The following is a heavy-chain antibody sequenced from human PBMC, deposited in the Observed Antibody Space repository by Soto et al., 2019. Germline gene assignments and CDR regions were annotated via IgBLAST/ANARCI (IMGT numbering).Heavy chain of an antibody. V-gene: IGHV4-31*03. CDR2: IYDSVNT. J-gene: IGHJ4*02. D-gene: IGHD3-9*01. CDR1: GDSLSSGGHY. CDR3: ARVDHRGYFAILTDY. Sequence: SEPLSLTCTVSGDSLSSGGHYWSWIRQHPGKGLERIGHIYDSVNTYYSPSLRSRVTISADMSKNQFSLNLRSVTAADTAGYYCARVDHRGYFAILTDYWGKRPRVVASS.